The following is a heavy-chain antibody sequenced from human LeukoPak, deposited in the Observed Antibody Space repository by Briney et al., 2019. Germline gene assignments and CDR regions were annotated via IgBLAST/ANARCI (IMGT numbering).Heavy chain of an antibody. J-gene: IGHJ4*02. D-gene: IGHD3-22*01. CDR2: ISYDGSNK. CDR3: AKDYYDSSGTGPLDY. Sequence: GGSLRLSCAASRFTFSSYAMHWVRQAPGKGLEWVAVISYDGSNKYYADSVKGRFTISRDNSENTLYLQMNSLRAEDTAVYYCAKDYYDSSGTGPLDYWGQGTLVTVSS. V-gene: IGHV3-30*04. CDR1: RFTFSSYA.